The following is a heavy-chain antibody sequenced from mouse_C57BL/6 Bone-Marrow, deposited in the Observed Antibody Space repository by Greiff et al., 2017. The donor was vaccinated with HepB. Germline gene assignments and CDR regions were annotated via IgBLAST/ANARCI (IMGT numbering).Heavy chain of an antibody. CDR3: ARPRWLPRGPWFAY. CDR2: IWWDDDK. J-gene: IGHJ3*01. D-gene: IGHD2-3*01. Sequence: QVTLKESGPGILQPSQTLSLTCSFSGFSLSTFGMGVGWIRQPSGKGLEWLAHIWWDDDKYYNPALKSRLTISKDTSKNQVFLKIANVDTADTATYYCARPRWLPRGPWFAYWGQGTLVTVSA. V-gene: IGHV8-8*01. CDR1: GFSLSTFGMG.